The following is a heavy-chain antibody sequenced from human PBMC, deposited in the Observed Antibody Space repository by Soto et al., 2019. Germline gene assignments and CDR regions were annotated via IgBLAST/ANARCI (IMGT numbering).Heavy chain of an antibody. J-gene: IGHJ6*02. D-gene: IGHD3-22*01. CDR3: ASAAGLTYYDDSSGDRNYGMDV. CDR2: IYHSGST. Sequence: NPPETLSLTCAVSGGSISSSNWWSWVRQPPGKGLEWSWEIYHSGSTNYNPSLKSRVTISVDKSKNQFSLKLSSVTAADTAVYYCASAAGLTYYDDSSGDRNYGMDVWGQGTRVTVSS. V-gene: IGHV4-4*03. CDR1: GGSISSSNW.